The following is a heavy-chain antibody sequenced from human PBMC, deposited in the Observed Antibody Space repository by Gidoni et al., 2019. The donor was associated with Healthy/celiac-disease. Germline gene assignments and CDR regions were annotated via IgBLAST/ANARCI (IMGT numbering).Heavy chain of an antibody. V-gene: IGHV3-13*04. CDR1: GFTFSSYD. J-gene: IGHJ4*02. Sequence: EVQLVESGGGLVQPGGSLRLSCAASGFTFSSYDMHWVRQATGKGLEWVSAIGTAGDTYYPGSVKGRFTISRENAKNSLYLQMNSLRAGDTAVYYCARDPLTGSRGVILDYWGQGTLVTVSS. CDR2: IGTAGDT. D-gene: IGHD3-9*01. CDR3: ARDPLTGSRGVILDY.